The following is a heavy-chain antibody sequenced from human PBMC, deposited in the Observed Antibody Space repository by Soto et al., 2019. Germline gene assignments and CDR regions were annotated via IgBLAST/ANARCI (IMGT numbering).Heavy chain of an antibody. J-gene: IGHJ6*02. Sequence: QVQLVQSGAEVKKPGASVKVSCKASGYTFTSYYMHWVRQAPGQGLEWMGIINPSGGSTSYAQKFQGRVTMTRVTSTSTVYMELSSLRSEDTAVYYCARDQRFLEWLLPDYYYYGMDVWGQGTTVTVSS. D-gene: IGHD3-3*01. CDR2: INPSGGST. CDR1: GYTFTSYY. V-gene: IGHV1-46*01. CDR3: ARDQRFLEWLLPDYYYYGMDV.